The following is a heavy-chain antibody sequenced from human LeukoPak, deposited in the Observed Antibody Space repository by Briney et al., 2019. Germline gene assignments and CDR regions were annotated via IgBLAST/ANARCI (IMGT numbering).Heavy chain of an antibody. J-gene: IGHJ4*02. Sequence: PSETLSLTCTVSGGSISSYYWSWIRQPAGKGLEWIGRIYTSGSTNYNPSLKSRVTMSVDTSKNQFSLKLSSVTAADTAVYYCARGGGNYDFWSGYYAIQYYFDYWGQGTLVTVSS. CDR1: GGSISSYY. CDR3: ARGGGNYDFWSGYYAIQYYFDY. V-gene: IGHV4-4*07. D-gene: IGHD3-3*01. CDR2: IYTSGST.